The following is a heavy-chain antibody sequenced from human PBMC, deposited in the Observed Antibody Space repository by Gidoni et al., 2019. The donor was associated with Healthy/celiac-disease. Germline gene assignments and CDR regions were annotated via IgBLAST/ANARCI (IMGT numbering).Heavy chain of an antibody. Sequence: QMQLVQSGPEVKKPGTSVKVSCKASGFTFTSSAMQWVRQARGQRLEWIGWIVVGSGNTNYAQKFQERVTITRDMSTSTVYMELSSLRSEDTAVYYCAAVTESPWKGTTVKGDDAFDFWGQGTMVTVSS. D-gene: IGHD4-17*01. J-gene: IGHJ3*01. CDR2: IVVGSGNT. CDR3: AAVTESPWKGTTVKGDDAFDF. CDR1: GFTFTSSA. V-gene: IGHV1-58*02.